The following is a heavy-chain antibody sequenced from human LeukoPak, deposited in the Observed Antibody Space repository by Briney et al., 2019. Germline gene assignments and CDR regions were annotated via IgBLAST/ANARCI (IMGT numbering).Heavy chain of an antibody. V-gene: IGHV4-34*01. CDR2: INHSGST. J-gene: IGHJ6*02. CDR3: ARIVSYGDYDYYYYYGMDV. D-gene: IGHD4-17*01. Sequence: SETLSLTCAVYGGSFSGYYWSWIRQPPGKGLEWIGEINHSGSTNYNPCLKSRVTISVDTSKNQFSLKLSSVTAADTAVYYCARIVSYGDYDYYYYYGMDVWGQGTTVTVSS. CDR1: GGSFSGYY.